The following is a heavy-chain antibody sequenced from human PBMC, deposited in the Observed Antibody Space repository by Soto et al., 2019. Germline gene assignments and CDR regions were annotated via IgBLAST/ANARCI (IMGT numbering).Heavy chain of an antibody. CDR2: IIPIFGTA. V-gene: IGHV1-69*01. Sequence: QVQLVQSGAEVKKPGSSVKVSCKASGGTFSSYSINWVRQAPGQGLEWMGEIIPIFGTANYAQKFQGRVTIAADERPSTVYLALRSLRSEDTAVYYCARDGGSDSGGIDYWGQGALVSVSS. CDR3: ARDGGSDSGGIDY. D-gene: IGHD1-26*01. J-gene: IGHJ4*02. CDR1: GGTFSSYS.